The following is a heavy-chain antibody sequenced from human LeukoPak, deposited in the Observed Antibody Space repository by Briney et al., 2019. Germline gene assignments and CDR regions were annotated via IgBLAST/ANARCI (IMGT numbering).Heavy chain of an antibody. CDR1: GGSISSYY. CDR3: ARQPAMGPFDY. J-gene: IGHJ4*02. CDR2: IYYSGST. V-gene: IGHV4-59*08. D-gene: IGHD5-18*01. Sequence: SETLSLTCTVSGGSISSYYWSWIRQPPGKGLEWIGYIYYSGSTNYNPSLKSRVTISVDTSKNQFSLKLSSVTAADTAVYYCARQPAMGPFDYWGQGTLDTVSS.